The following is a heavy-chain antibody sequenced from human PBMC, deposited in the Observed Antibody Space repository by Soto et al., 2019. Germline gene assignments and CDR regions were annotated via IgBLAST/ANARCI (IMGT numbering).Heavy chain of an antibody. D-gene: IGHD2-15*01. J-gene: IGHJ4*02. Sequence: PGGSLRLSCAASGFTFNSYSMTWVRQAPGKGLEWLSFISSTSGTIYYADSVKGRFTISRDNAKNSLYLQMNSLRDEDTAVYYCARLSVRYCSGGSCSQLDYWGQGTLVTVSS. CDR1: GFTFNSYS. CDR2: ISSTSGTI. CDR3: ARLSVRYCSGGSCSQLDY. V-gene: IGHV3-48*02.